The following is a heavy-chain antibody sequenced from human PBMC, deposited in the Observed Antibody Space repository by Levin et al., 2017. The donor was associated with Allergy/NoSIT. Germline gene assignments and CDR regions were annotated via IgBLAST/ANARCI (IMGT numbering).Heavy chain of an antibody. Sequence: PGGSLRLSCAASGFTFSSYGMHWVRQAPGKGLEWVAVISYDGSKIYYGDSVKGRFTISRDSSKNTLFLQMNSLRADDTAVYYCAKDRSHCTSDSCYSFDYWGQGTLVTVSS. V-gene: IGHV3-30*18. CDR2: ISYDGSKI. D-gene: IGHD2-15*01. CDR1: GFTFSSYG. CDR3: AKDRSHCTSDSCYSFDY. J-gene: IGHJ4*02.